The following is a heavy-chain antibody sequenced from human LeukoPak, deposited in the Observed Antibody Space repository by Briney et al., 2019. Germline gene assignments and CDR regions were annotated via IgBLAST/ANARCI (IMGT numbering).Heavy chain of an antibody. J-gene: IGHJ4*02. CDR1: GFTFDDYA. V-gene: IGHV3-9*01. CDR2: ISWNSGSI. D-gene: IGHD6-6*01. CDR3: AKGRPYSSSSALDY. Sequence: QTGGSLRLSCAASGFTFDDYAMHWVRQAPGKGLEWVSGISWNSGSIGYADPVKGRFTVSRDNAKNSLYLQMNSLRAEDTALYYCAKGRPYSSSSALDYWDQGTLVTVSS.